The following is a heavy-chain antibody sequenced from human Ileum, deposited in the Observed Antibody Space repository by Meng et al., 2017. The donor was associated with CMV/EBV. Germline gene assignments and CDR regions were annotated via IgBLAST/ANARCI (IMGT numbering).Heavy chain of an antibody. V-gene: IGHV4-34*01. CDR3: VTADHHAIKY. Sequence: QVQIPEWGAGLLKPSETLSLTCSLGGSFSPYTWSWIRQAPGKGLEWFGEINQYGSTNFNPSVKSRVTISRDTSKNQFSLRLNSVTAADAAVYYCVTADHHAIKYWGQGTLVTVSS. D-gene: IGHD5-12*01. CDR1: GSFSPYT. J-gene: IGHJ4*02. CDR2: INQYGST.